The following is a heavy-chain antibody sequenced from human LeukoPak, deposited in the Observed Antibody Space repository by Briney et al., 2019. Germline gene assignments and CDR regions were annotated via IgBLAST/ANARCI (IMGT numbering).Heavy chain of an antibody. V-gene: IGHV3-33*01. J-gene: IGHJ5*02. CDR1: GFTFSSYG. D-gene: IGHD6-13*01. CDR3: ARDLFAGAAAGRNWFDP. CDR2: IWYDGSNK. Sequence: GRSLRLSCAASGFTFSSYGMHWVRQAPGKGLEWVAVIWYDGSNKYYADSVKGRFTISRDNSKNTLYLQMNSLRAEDTAVYYCARDLFAGAAAGRNWFDPWGQGTLVTVSS.